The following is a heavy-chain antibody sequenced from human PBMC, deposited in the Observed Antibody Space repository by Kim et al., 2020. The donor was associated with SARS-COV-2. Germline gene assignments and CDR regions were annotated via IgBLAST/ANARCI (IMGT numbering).Heavy chain of an antibody. CDR1: DTHSATT. D-gene: IGHD2-2*03. J-gene: IGHJ4*02. CDR2: INCKTGGT. CDR3: ATWIRVPAGRVPY. Sequence: ASVKVSARPLDTHSATTIFTGCDRPPGQGLEWMAWINCKTGGTEYAPTFQGRVTVTRDTSISTGYMDLSGLMSDDTAVYYCATWIRVPAGRVPYWGQGTLVTVSS. V-gene: IGHV1-2*02.